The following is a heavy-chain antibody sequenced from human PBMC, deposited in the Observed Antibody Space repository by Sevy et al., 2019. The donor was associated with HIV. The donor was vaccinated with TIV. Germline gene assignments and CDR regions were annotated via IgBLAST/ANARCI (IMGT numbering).Heavy chain of an antibody. V-gene: IGHV3-30*04. CDR1: GFTFSSYA. Sequence: GGSLRLSCAASGFTFSSYAMHWVRQAPGKGLEWVAVISYDGNNKYHADSVKDRFTISRDNSKNTLYLQMNSLRAEDTAVYYCATDGSSGGLFLKDYYYFGMDVWGQGTTVTVSS. CDR3: ATDGSSGGLFLKDYYYFGMDV. J-gene: IGHJ6*02. CDR2: ISYDGNNK. D-gene: IGHD3-16*01.